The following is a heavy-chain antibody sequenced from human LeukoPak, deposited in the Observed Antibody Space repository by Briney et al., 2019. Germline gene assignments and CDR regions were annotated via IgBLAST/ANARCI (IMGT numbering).Heavy chain of an antibody. Sequence: SETLSLTCTVSSGSFRTYYWSWIRQPPGKGLERIGYIFYNEGTSYNPSLKSRVTISVDTSKNQFSLKLSSVTAADTAVYYCARERLDYYYYYMDVWGKGTTVTISS. CDR3: ARERLDYYYYYMDV. V-gene: IGHV4-59*01. J-gene: IGHJ6*03. CDR2: IFYNEGT. D-gene: IGHD2-2*03. CDR1: SGSFRTYY.